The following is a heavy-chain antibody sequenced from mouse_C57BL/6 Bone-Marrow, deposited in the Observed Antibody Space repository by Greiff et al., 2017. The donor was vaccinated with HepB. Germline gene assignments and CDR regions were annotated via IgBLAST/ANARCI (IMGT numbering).Heavy chain of an antibody. CDR2: IDPSDSYT. J-gene: IGHJ2*01. V-gene: IGHV1-59*01. Sequence: VQLQQSGAELVRPGTSVKLSCKASGYTFTSYWMHWVKQRPGQGLEWIGVIDPSDSYTNYNQKFKGKATLTVDTSSSTAYMQLSSLTSEDSAVFYCARTPGYWGQGTTLTVSS. CDR1: GYTFTSYW. CDR3: ARTPGY.